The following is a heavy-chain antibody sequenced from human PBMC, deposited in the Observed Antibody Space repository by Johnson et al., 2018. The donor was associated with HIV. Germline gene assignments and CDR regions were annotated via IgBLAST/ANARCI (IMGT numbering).Heavy chain of an antibody. Sequence: VKLVESGGGLVQPGGSLRLSCAASGFTFSSYWMSWVRQAPGKGLEWVANIKQDGSEKYYVDSVKGRFTISRDNAKNSLYLQMNSLRTEDTAVYYCARDGVYSSPHDAFDIWGQGTMVTVSS. CDR2: IKQDGSEK. J-gene: IGHJ3*02. D-gene: IGHD6-13*01. CDR3: ARDGVYSSPHDAFDI. CDR1: GFTFSSYW. V-gene: IGHV3-7*05.